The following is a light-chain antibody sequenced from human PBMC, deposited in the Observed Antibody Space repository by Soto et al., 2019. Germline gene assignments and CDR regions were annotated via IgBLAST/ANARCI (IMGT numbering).Light chain of an antibody. CDR2: DAS. V-gene: IGKV1-5*01. Sequence: DIQMTQSPSTLSASVGDRVTITCRASQSISSWLAWYQQKPGKAPKLLIYDASSLESGVPSRFSGSASGTEFTLTISSLQPDHFATYYCKQYNSRTLGQGTKVDIK. CDR1: QSISSW. CDR3: KQYNSRT. J-gene: IGKJ1*01.